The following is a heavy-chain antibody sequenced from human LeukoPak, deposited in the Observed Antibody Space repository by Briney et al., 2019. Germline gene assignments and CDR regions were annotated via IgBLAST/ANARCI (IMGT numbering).Heavy chain of an antibody. CDR3: AKGGKWDVTPFDY. Sequence: GGPLRLSCAASGFTFTSYSMNWVRQAPGKGLEWVSTISGGGGSTYYADSVKGRFTISRDNSKNTLYLQVNSLRAEDTAVYYCAKGGKWDVTPFDYWGQGTLVTVSS. D-gene: IGHD1-26*01. CDR2: ISGGGGST. CDR1: GFTFTSYS. V-gene: IGHV3-23*01. J-gene: IGHJ4*02.